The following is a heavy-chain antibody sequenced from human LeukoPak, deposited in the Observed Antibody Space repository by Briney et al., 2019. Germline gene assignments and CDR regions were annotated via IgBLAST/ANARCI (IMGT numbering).Heavy chain of an antibody. CDR3: ARGVGYSFGNCDY. Sequence: GESLRLSCAASGFTFKNYGMHWVRQAPGQGLEWVAIIWNDGHNEYYADSVNGRFTISRDNSKNTLFLQMNNLRAEDTAVYYCARGVGYSFGNCDYWGQGTLVTVSS. D-gene: IGHD5-18*01. J-gene: IGHJ4*02. V-gene: IGHV3-33*01. CDR1: GFTFKNYG. CDR2: IWNDGHNE.